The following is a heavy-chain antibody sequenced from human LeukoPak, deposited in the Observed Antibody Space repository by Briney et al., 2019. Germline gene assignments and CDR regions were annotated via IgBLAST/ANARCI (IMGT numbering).Heavy chain of an antibody. Sequence: GGSLRLSCAASGFTFSSYSMNWVRQAPGKGLEWVSSISGSSTYIYDTDSVKGRFSISRDNTKNSLYLQMNSLRVEDTALCYCARGVGATDFDYWGQGTLVTVSS. V-gene: IGHV3-21*01. CDR1: GFTFSSYS. CDR2: ISGSSTYI. D-gene: IGHD1-26*01. CDR3: ARGVGATDFDY. J-gene: IGHJ4*02.